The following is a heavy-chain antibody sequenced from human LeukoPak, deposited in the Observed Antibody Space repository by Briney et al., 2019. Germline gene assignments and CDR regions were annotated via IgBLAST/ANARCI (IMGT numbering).Heavy chain of an antibody. CDR2: IRYDGSNK. CDR1: GFTFSSYG. Sequence: GGSLRLSCAASGFTFSSYGMHWVRQAPGKGLEWVAFIRYDGSNKYYADSVKGRFTISRDNSKNTLYLQMNSLRAEDTAVYYCAKDSPPLIAAAGYFDYWGQGTLVTVSS. CDR3: AKDSPPLIAAAGYFDY. V-gene: IGHV3-30*02. D-gene: IGHD6-13*01. J-gene: IGHJ4*02.